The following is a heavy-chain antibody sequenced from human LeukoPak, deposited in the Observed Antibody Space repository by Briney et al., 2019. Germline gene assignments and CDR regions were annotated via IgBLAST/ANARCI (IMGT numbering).Heavy chain of an antibody. V-gene: IGHV1-2*02. CDR2: IKPDSGAT. CDR3: ARDHDYGPDY. Sequence: ASVKVSCKASGYTFTVHYLHWLRQAPGQGLEWMGWIKPDSGATNFAQNFQGRVTMTSDTSINTAYMELSSPTSDDTAMYYCARDHDYGPDYWGQGTLVTVSA. CDR1: GYTFTVHY. D-gene: IGHD4/OR15-4a*01. J-gene: IGHJ4*02.